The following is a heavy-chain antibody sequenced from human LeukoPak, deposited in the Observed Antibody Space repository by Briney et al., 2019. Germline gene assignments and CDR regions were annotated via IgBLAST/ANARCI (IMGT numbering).Heavy chain of an antibody. CDR1: GFTVSSNY. CDR2: IYSGGST. V-gene: IGHV3-66*01. Sequence: GGSLRLSCAASGFTVSSNYMSWVRQAPGKGLEWVSVIYSGGSTYYADSVKGRFTISRDNSENTLYLQVNSLRAEDTAVYYCARGYYDSSGEFDYWGQGTLVTVSS. D-gene: IGHD3-22*01. J-gene: IGHJ4*02. CDR3: ARGYYDSSGEFDY.